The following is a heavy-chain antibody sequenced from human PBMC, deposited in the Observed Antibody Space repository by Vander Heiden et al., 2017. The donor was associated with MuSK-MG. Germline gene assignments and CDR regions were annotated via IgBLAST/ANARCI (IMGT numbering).Heavy chain of an antibody. D-gene: IGHD3-3*01. CDR3: ARSPGIFGVVDAFDI. CDR1: GGSISSGSYY. Sequence: QVQLQESGPGLVKPSQTLSLTCTVSGGSISSGSYYWSWIRQPAGKGLEWIGRIYSSGSTNYNPSLKSRVTISVDKSKNQFSLKLSSVTAADTAVYYCARSPGIFGVVDAFDIWGQGTMVTVSA. CDR2: IYSSGST. V-gene: IGHV4-61*02. J-gene: IGHJ3*02.